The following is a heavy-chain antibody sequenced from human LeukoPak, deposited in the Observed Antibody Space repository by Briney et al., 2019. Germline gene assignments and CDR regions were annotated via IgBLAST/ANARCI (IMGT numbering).Heavy chain of an antibody. CDR3: ARAYSERYGLGYYYMDV. Sequence: VGSLRLSCADSGFTFSSYSMNWVRHAPGKGLERVSFISSSSSYIYNADSVKGRFTLSRDNAQNSHYLQMNRLRAEDTAVYYCARAYSERYGLGYYYMDVWGKGTTVTISS. CDR1: GFTFSSYS. J-gene: IGHJ6*03. D-gene: IGHD1-26*01. CDR2: ISSSSSYI. V-gene: IGHV3-21*01.